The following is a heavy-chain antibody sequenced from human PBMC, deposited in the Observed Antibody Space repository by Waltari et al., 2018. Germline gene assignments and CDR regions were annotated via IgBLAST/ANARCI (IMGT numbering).Heavy chain of an antibody. D-gene: IGHD1-7*01. Sequence: EVQLVESGGGLVKPGGSLRLSCAASGFTFSSYSMNWVRQAPGKGLEWVSSISSSSSYIYYADSVKGRFTISRDNAKNSLYLQMNSLRAEDTAVYYCARASHRITGTANYYYGMDVWGQGTTVTVSS. J-gene: IGHJ6*02. CDR3: ARASHRITGTANYYYGMDV. V-gene: IGHV3-21*04. CDR1: GFTFSSYS. CDR2: ISSSSSYI.